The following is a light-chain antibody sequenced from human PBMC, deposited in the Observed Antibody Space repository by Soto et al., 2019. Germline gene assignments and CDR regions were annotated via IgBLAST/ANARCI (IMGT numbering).Light chain of an antibody. CDR2: GAS. J-gene: IGKJ1*01. V-gene: IGKV3D-15*01. CDR1: QSMTTN. Sequence: EIVMTQSPATLSVSPGQRATLACRASQSMTTNLAWYQQRAGQAPSLLIYGASSRATGIPDRFSGSGSWTEFTLTISSLQSEDFAVYYCQQYKNWPRTFGQGTKVDIK. CDR3: QQYKNWPRT.